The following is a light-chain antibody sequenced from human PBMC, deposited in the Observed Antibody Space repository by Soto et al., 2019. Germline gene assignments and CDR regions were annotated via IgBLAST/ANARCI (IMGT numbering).Light chain of an antibody. Sequence: EIVLTQSPATLSLSPGERATLSCRASPSVSNYLAWYQQKPGQAPRLLIYGAFNRATGIPARFSGSGSGAAFTLTISSLEPEDFAVYYCQQRNIWPPVTFGQGTRLEIK. CDR1: PSVSNY. CDR2: GAF. CDR3: QQRNIWPPVT. J-gene: IGKJ5*01. V-gene: IGKV3-11*01.